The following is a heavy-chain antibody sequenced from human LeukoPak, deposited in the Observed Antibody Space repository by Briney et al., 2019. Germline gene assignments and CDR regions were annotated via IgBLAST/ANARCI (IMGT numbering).Heavy chain of an antibody. V-gene: IGHV3-9*03. CDR3: AKASSSSWYYFDY. CDR2: ISWNSGSI. CDR1: GFTFSSYS. Sequence: PGGSLRLSCAASGFTFSSYSMNWVRQAPGKGLEWVSGISWNSGSIGYADSVKGRFTISRDNAKNSLYLQMNSLRAEDMALYYCAKASSSSWYYFDYWGQGTLVTVSS. J-gene: IGHJ4*02. D-gene: IGHD6-13*01.